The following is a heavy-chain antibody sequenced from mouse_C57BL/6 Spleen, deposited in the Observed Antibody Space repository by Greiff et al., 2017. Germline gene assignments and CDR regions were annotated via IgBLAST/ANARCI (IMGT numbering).Heavy chain of an antibody. CDR2: INPNNGGT. Sequence: VQLQQSGPELVKPGASVKIPCKASGYTFTDYNMDWVKQSHGKSLEWIGDINPNNGGTIYNQKFKGKATLTVDKSSSTAYMELRSLTSEDTAVSYCARAITTVVAHYWYFDVWGTGTTVTVSS. CDR1: GYTFTDYN. J-gene: IGHJ1*03. D-gene: IGHD1-1*01. V-gene: IGHV1-18*01. CDR3: ARAITTVVAHYWYFDV.